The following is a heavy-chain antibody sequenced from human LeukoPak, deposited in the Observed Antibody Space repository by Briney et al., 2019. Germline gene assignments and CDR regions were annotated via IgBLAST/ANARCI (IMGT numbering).Heavy chain of an antibody. CDR3: ARDGVYYDSSGYPDY. CDR1: GFTFSSYW. Sequence: GGSLRLSCAASGFTFSSYWMSWVRQAPGKGLEWVANIEQDGSEKYYVDSVKGRFTISRDNAKNSLYLQMNSLRAEDTAVYYCARDGVYYDSSGYPDYWGQGTLVTVSS. J-gene: IGHJ4*02. D-gene: IGHD3-22*01. V-gene: IGHV3-7*01. CDR2: IEQDGSEK.